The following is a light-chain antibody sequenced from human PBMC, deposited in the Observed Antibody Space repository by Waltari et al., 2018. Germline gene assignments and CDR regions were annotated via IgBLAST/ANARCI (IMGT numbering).Light chain of an antibody. V-gene: IGKV1-8*01. J-gene: IGKJ1*01. CDR3: QQYYSYPWT. CDR1: QGISSY. Sequence: AIRMTQSPSSLSPSPGDRVTITGRASQGISSYLAWYQQKPGKAPKLLIYAASTLQSGVPSRFSGSGSGTDFTLTISCLQSEDFATYYCQQYYSYPWTFGQGTKVEIK. CDR2: AAS.